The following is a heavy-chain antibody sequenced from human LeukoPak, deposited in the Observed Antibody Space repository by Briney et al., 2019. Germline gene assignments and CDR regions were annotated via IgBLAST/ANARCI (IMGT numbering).Heavy chain of an antibody. CDR3: AKGRSGSYPYYYYFDMDV. D-gene: IGHD1-26*01. CDR2: ISDDGSNK. Sequence: GGSLRLSCAASGFTFSSYGMRWVRQAPGKGLEWVAVISDDGSNKYYADSVKGRVTISRDNSKNTLYLQMNSLRAEDAAVYYCAKGRSGSYPYYYYFDMDVWGQGTTVTVSS. J-gene: IGHJ6*02. CDR1: GFTFSSYG. V-gene: IGHV3-30*18.